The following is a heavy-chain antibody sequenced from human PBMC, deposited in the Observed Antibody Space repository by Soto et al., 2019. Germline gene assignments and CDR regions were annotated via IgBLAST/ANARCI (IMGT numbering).Heavy chain of an antibody. V-gene: IGHV3-74*01. J-gene: IGHJ4*02. Sequence: GGSLRLSCAASGFTFINYGRQWVRQAPGQGLVLVSWINSDGSSTSYADSVKGRFTISRDNAKNTLYLQMNSLRAEDTAVYYCASGGSSLNFDSWGQGTLVTVSS. CDR2: INSDGSST. D-gene: IGHD6-6*01. CDR3: ASGGSSLNFDS. CDR1: GFTFINYG.